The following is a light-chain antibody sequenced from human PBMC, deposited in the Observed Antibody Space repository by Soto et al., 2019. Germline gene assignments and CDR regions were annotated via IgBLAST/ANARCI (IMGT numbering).Light chain of an antibody. CDR1: QSISSC. V-gene: IGKV1-5*03. CDR2: KAS. CDR3: QQSYSSPRIT. Sequence: IQMTQSPSTLSASVGDRVTITCRASQSISSCLAWYQQKPGKAPKLLIYKASSLESGVPSRFSGSGSGTDFTLTISSLQLEDFATFYCQQSYSSPRITFGQGTRLELK. J-gene: IGKJ5*01.